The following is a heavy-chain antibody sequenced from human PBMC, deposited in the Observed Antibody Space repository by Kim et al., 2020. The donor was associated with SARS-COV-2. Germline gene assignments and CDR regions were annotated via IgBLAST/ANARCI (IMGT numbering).Heavy chain of an antibody. CDR2: IKQDGSVK. D-gene: IGHD3-16*02. CDR1: GFTFTTYW. J-gene: IGHJ4*02. CDR3: VRNRGINSFDY. V-gene: IGHV3-7*01. Sequence: GGSLRLSCAASGFTFTTYWMTWVRQAPGKGLEWVANIKQDGSVKSYVDSVRGRFTISRDNAKTSLYLQMNSLRDEDTAVYYCVRNRGINSFDYWGQGALVTVS.